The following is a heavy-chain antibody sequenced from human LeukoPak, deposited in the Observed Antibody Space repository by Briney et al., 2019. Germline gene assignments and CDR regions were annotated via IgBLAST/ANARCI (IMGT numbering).Heavy chain of an antibody. D-gene: IGHD2-21*02. CDR1: GFTFSSYA. Sequence: PGGSLRLSCAASGFTFSSYAMHWVRQAPGKGLEGVAAISYDGSNKYYADSVKGRFTISRDSSKNTLYLQMNSLRAEDTAVYYCARADGDWSSADYYYYMDVWGKGTTVTVSS. V-gene: IGHV3-30*04. CDR3: ARADGDWSSADYYYYMDV. CDR2: ISYDGSNK. J-gene: IGHJ6*03.